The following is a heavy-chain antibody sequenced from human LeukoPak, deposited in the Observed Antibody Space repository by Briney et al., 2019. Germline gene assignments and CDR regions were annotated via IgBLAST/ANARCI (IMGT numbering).Heavy chain of an antibody. D-gene: IGHD3-16*02. CDR2: INPNSGGT. CDR1: GYTFTDYY. Sequence: ASVKVSCKASGYTFTDYYMHGVRQAPGQGREWMGWINPNSGGTNYAQMFQGRVTMTRDTSISTAFMELSRLRSDDTAVYYCAREDNRGPNDYWGQGTLVTVSS. CDR3: AREDNRGPNDY. V-gene: IGHV1-2*02. J-gene: IGHJ4*02.